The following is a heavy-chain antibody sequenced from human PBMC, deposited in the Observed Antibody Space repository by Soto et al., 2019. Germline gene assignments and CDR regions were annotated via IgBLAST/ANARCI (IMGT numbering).Heavy chain of an antibody. V-gene: IGHV3-72*01. CDR1: GFTFGDHY. D-gene: IGHD1-1*01. CDR3: VRTRQPGQPTYFDY. Sequence: GGSLRLSCAVSGFTFGDHYVDWVRQAPGKGLEWVGRIRNKAHSYSTTFAASVKGRLTLSRDDSKNSVYLQMNSLKTEDTAVYYCVRTRQPGQPTYFDYWRQGTLVTVSS. J-gene: IGHJ4*01. CDR2: IRNKAHSYST.